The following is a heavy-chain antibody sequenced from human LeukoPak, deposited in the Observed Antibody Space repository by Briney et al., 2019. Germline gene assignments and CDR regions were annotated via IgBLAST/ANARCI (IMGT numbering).Heavy chain of an antibody. CDR1: GGSFSGYY. D-gene: IGHD4-17*01. V-gene: IGHV4-34*01. J-gene: IGHJ3*02. Sequence: KSSETLSPTCAVYGGSFSGYYWSWIRQPPGKGLEWIGEINHSGSTNYNPSLKSRVTISVDTSKNQFSLKLSSVTAADTAVYYCAIYGVDAFDIWGQGTMVTVSS. CDR3: AIYGVDAFDI. CDR2: INHSGST.